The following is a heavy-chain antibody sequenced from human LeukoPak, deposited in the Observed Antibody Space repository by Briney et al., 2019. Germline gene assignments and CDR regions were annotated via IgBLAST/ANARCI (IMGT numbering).Heavy chain of an antibody. CDR2: IYYSGST. D-gene: IGHD4-17*01. Sequence: PSETLSLTCTVSVGSISSYYWSWIRQPPGKGLEWIGYIYYSGSTNYNPSLKSRVTISVDTSKNQFSLKLSSVTAADTAVYYCARGPDDYGTDYWGQGTLVTVSS. CDR3: ARGPDDYGTDY. J-gene: IGHJ4*02. V-gene: IGHV4-59*01. CDR1: VGSISSYY.